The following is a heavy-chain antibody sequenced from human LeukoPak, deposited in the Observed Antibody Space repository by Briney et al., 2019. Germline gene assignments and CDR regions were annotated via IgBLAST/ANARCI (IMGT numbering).Heavy chain of an antibody. CDR2: TYYRSKWYN. V-gene: IGHV6-1*01. D-gene: IGHD2-2*03. CDR1: GDSVSSNSAA. CDR3: ARGVGIVVVPAAMPHYYYYYYMDV. Sequence: SQTLSLTCAISGDSVSSNSAAWNWIRQSPSRGLEWQGRTYYRSKWYNDYAVSVKSRITINPDTSKNQFSLQLNSVTPEDTAVYYCARGVGIVVVPAAMPHYYYYYYMDVWGKGTTVTVSS. J-gene: IGHJ6*03.